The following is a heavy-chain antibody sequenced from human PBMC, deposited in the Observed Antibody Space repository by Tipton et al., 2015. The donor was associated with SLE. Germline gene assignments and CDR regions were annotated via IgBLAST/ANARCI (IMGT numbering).Heavy chain of an antibody. CDR3: AIRVTNWFDP. CDR2: IYYSGST. V-gene: IGHV4-59*06. CDR1: GGSITRPY. D-gene: IGHD2-21*02. Sequence: TLSLTCTVSGGSITRPYWSWVRQPPGKGLEWIGYIYYSGSTYYNPSLKSRVTISVDTSKNQFSLKLSSVTAADTAVYYSAIRVTNWFDPWGQGTLVTVSS. J-gene: IGHJ5*02.